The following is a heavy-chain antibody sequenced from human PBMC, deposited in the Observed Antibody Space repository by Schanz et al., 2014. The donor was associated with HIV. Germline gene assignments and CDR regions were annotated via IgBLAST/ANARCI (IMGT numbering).Heavy chain of an antibody. D-gene: IGHD3-22*01. CDR2: IYYDGTNK. CDR1: GFTFSNYG. Sequence: QVQLVESGGGVVQPGRSLRLSCAASGFTFSNYGMHWVRQAPGKGLEWVAVIYYDGTNKYYTDSVKGRFTISRDNSKNTLYLQLKSLRAEDRAVYYCAKDRNYYDDRYIGKGNYYYYYGMDVWGQGTLVTVSS. CDR3: AKDRNYYDDRYIGKGNYYYYYGMDV. V-gene: IGHV3-30*18. J-gene: IGHJ6*02.